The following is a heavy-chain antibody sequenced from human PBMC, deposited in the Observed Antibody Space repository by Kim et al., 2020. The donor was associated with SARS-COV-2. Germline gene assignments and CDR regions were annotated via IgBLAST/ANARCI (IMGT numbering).Heavy chain of an antibody. V-gene: IGHV3-30*04. J-gene: IGHJ6*02. D-gene: IGHD2-15*01. CDR3: VSGSYYYYGMDV. CDR1: GFTFSSYA. CDR2: ISYDGSNK. Sequence: GGSLRLSCAASGFTFSSYAMHWVRQAPGKGLEWVAVISYDGSNKYYADSVKGRFTISRDNSKNTLYLQMNSLRAEDTAVYYCVSGSYYYYGMDVWGQGTTVTVSS.